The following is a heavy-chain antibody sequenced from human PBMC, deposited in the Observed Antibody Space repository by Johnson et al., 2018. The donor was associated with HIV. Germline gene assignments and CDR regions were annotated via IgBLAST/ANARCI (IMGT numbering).Heavy chain of an antibody. D-gene: IGHD3-10*01. V-gene: IGHV3-74*01. CDR3: ARDRGGLATADALDI. Sequence: EVQLVESGGGLVQPGGSLRLSCAASGFTFSSYWMHWVRQAPGKGLVWVSRINSDGSSTSYADSVKGRFTISRDNAKNTLYLQMNSLRAEDTAVYYCARDRGGLATADALDIWGQGTMGTVSS. J-gene: IGHJ3*02. CDR1: GFTFSSYW. CDR2: INSDGSST.